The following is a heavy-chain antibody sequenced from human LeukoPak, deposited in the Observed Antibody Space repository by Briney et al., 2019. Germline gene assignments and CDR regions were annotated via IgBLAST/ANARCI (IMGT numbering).Heavy chain of an antibody. CDR2: INPSGGST. D-gene: IGHD1-1*01. V-gene: IGHV1-46*01. J-gene: IGHJ4*02. CDR1: GHTFISYY. CDR3: AREPSTGNDLDY. Sequence: ASVKVSCKASGHTFISYYMHWVRQAPGQGLEWMGIINPSGGSTSYAQKFQGRLTMTRDTSTSTVYMELSSLRSEDTAVYYCAREPSTGNDLDYWGQGTLVTVSS.